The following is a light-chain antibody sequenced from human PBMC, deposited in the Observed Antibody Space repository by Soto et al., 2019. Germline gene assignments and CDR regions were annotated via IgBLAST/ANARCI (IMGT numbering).Light chain of an antibody. V-gene: IGLV2-8*01. CDR3: SAYAGSNNFV. CDR1: SSDIGDNY. Sequence: QSVLTQPPSASVSPGQSVTISCTGTSSDIGDNYVSWYQQHPGKAPKLIIYEVSLRPSGVPDRFSGSKSGNTASLTVSGLQTEDEADYYCSAYAGSNNFVFGSGTKVTVL. CDR2: EVS. J-gene: IGLJ1*01.